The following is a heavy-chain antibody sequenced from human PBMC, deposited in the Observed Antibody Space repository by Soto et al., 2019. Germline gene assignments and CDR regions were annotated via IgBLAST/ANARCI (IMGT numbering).Heavy chain of an antibody. CDR1: GGSISGYY. D-gene: IGHD4-17*01. CDR2: IYYRGTT. CDR3: ARTTGDGDLDY. V-gene: IGHV4-59*01. Sequence: QVQLQESGPGLVKPSETLSLTCTVSGGSISGYYWSWVRQPPVKGLEWIGYIYYRGTTNYNPSLKSRLTLSVDTYKNQFSLKLSSVTAADTAIYYCARTTGDGDLDYWGLGTLVTVSS. J-gene: IGHJ4*02.